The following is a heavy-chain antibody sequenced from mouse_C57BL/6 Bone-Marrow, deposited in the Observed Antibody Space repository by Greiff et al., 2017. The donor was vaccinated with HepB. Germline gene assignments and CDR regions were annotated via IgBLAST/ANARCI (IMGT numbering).Heavy chain of an antibody. CDR1: GFTFSSYA. V-gene: IGHV5-4*01. CDR2: ISDGGSYT. J-gene: IGHJ2*01. Sequence: EVQLVESGGGLVKPGGSLKLSCAASGFTFSSYAMSWVRQTPEKRLEWVATISDGGSYTYYPDNVKGRFTISRDNAKNNLYLQMSHLKSEDTAMYYCARDLLRSPYYFDYWGQGTTLTVSS. CDR3: ARDLLRSPYYFDY. D-gene: IGHD1-1*01.